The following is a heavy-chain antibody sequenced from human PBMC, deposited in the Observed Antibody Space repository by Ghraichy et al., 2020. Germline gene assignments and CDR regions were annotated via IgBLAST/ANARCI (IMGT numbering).Heavy chain of an antibody. CDR3: ARWTRYGSGSYSTYYYYGMDV. J-gene: IGHJ6*02. CDR2: INHSGST. CDR1: GGSFSGYY. Sequence: SETLSLTCAVYGGSFSGYYWSWIRQPPGKGLEWIGEINHSGSTNYNPSLKSRVTISVDTSKNQFSLKLSSVTAADTAVYYCARWTRYGSGSYSTYYYYGMDVWGQGTTVTVSS. V-gene: IGHV4-34*01. D-gene: IGHD3-10*01.